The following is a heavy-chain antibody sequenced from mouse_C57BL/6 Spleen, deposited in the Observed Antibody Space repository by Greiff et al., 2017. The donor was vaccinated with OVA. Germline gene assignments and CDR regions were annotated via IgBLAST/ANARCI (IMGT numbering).Heavy chain of an antibody. D-gene: IGHD4-1*01. J-gene: IGHJ2*01. CDR3: TRGGLGRDYVDY. CDR2: IDPETGGT. Sequence: VQLQQSGAELVRPGASVTLSCKASGYTFTDYEMHWVKQTPVHGLEWIGAIDPETGGTAYNQKFKGKAILTADKSSSTAYMELRSLTSEDSAVYYCTRGGLGRDYVDYWGQGTTLTVSS. CDR1: GYTFTDYE. V-gene: IGHV1-15*01.